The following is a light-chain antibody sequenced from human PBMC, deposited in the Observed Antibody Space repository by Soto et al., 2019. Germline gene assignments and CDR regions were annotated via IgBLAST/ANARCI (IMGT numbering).Light chain of an antibody. Sequence: EIVLTQSPGTLSLSPGERATLSCRASQSVGRNYLGWYQQKPGQAPRLLIYDASSRATGIPDRFSGGGSGTDFTLTINRLEPEDFAVYYCQQYATSPLTFGGGTKVDIK. CDR1: QSVGRNY. CDR2: DAS. CDR3: QQYATSPLT. V-gene: IGKV3-20*01. J-gene: IGKJ4*01.